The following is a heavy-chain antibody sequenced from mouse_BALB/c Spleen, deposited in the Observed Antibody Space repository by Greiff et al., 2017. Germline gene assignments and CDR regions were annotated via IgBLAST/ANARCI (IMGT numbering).Heavy chain of an antibody. V-gene: IGHV3-2*02. J-gene: IGHJ4*01. Sequence: EVQLQESGPGLVKPSQSLSLTCTVTGYSITSDYAWNWIRQFPGNKLEWMGYISYSGSTSYNPSLKSRISITRDTSKNQFFLQLNSVTTEDTATYYCARYWGGNYVSYAMDYWGQGTSVTVSS. CDR2: ISYSGST. D-gene: IGHD2-1*01. CDR1: GYSITSDYA. CDR3: ARYWGGNYVSYAMDY.